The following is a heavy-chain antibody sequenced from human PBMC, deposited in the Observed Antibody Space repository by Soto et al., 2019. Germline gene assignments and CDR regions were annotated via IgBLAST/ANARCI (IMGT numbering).Heavy chain of an antibody. Sequence: SETLSLTCTVSGECSIRGGYYWSWIRQHPGKGLEWIGYIYYSGSTYYNPSLKSRVTISVDTSKNHFSLKLSSVTAADTAVYYCASSSYLGGYDHWFDPWGQGTLLPVSS. V-gene: IGHV4-31*03. CDR3: ASSSYLGGYDHWFDP. D-gene: IGHD5-12*01. CDR2: IYYSGST. CDR1: GECSIRGGYY. J-gene: IGHJ5*02.